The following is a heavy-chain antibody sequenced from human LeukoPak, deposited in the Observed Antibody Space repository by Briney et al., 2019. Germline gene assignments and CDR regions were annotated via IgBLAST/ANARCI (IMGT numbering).Heavy chain of an antibody. V-gene: IGHV3-23*01. CDR1: GFTFSSYA. D-gene: IGHD7-27*01. J-gene: IGHJ4*02. Sequence: GGSLRLSCAASGFTFSSYAMSWVRQAPGKGLEWVSAISGSGGSTYYADSVKGRFTISRDNSKNTLYLQMNSLRAEDTAVYYCARDLGRGKYVDYWGRGALVVVSS. CDR3: ARDLGRGKYVDY. CDR2: ISGSGGST.